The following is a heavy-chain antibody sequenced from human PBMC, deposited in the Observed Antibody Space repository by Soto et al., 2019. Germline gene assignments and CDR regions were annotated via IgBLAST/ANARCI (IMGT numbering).Heavy chain of an antibody. V-gene: IGHV4-59*04. CDR2: IFNSGNT. CDR1: GGSISSYY. Sequence: SSETLSLTCTVSGGSISSYYWSWIRQPPGKKLEWIGYIFNSGNTYYNPSLKSRVTMSVDTSKNQFSLKLSSVTAADTAVYYCARLGGYCSTTGCYGYYAMDVWGQGTTVTVSS. J-gene: IGHJ6*02. CDR3: ARLGGYCSTTGCYGYYAMDV. D-gene: IGHD2-2*01.